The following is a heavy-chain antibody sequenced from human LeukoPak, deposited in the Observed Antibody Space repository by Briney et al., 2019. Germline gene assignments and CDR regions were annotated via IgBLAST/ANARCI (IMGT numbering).Heavy chain of an antibody. CDR3: AKATYQYDSSGYIWFFDV. V-gene: IGHV3-23*01. CDR2: VSSSGGTT. J-gene: IGHJ2*01. CDR1: GFTSSDYA. Sequence: GGSLRLSCAATGFTSSDYAMSWVRQAPGKGLEWVSAVSSSGGTTYYADSVQGRFTISRDISKSTLYLQMHSLRAEDTALYYCAKATYQYDSSGYIWFFDVWGRGTLVTVSS. D-gene: IGHD3-22*01.